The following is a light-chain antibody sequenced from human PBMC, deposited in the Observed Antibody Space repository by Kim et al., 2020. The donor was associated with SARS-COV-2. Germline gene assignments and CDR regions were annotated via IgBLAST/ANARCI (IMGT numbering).Light chain of an antibody. CDR3: QQSYTTPLT. Sequence: ASVGDRVTITCRASQSISRYLNWYQQKPGKAPKLLIYAASNLQSGVPLRFSGSGSGTDFTLTISSLQPEDFATYYCQQSYTTPLTFGGGTKVDIK. CDR1: QSISRY. V-gene: IGKV1-39*01. CDR2: AAS. J-gene: IGKJ4*01.